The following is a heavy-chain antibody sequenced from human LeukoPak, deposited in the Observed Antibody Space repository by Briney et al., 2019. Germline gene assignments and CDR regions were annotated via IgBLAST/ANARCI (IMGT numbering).Heavy chain of an antibody. Sequence: ASVKVSCKASGYTFTSYGISWVRQAPGQGLEWMGWISAYNGNTNYAQKLQGRVTMTTDTSTSTAYMELRSLRSDDTAVYYCAAPATYYYDSSGYAFDYWGQGTLVTVSP. CDR3: AAPATYYYDSSGYAFDY. D-gene: IGHD3-22*01. J-gene: IGHJ4*02. CDR2: ISAYNGNT. CDR1: GYTFTSYG. V-gene: IGHV1-18*01.